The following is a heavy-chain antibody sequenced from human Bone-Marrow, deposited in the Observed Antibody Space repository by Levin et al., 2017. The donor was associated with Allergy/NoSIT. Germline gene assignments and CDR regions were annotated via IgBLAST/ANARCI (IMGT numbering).Heavy chain of an antibody. CDR3: ARDALGYCSGGSCYYYYYYGMDV. CDR1: GFTFSSYG. J-gene: IGHJ6*02. Sequence: GESLKISCAASGFTFSSYGMHWVRQAPGKGLEWVAVIWYDGSNKYYADSVKGRFTISRDNSKNTLYLQMNSLRAEDTAVYYCARDALGYCSGGSCYYYYYYGMDVWGQGTTVTVSS. D-gene: IGHD2-15*01. V-gene: IGHV3-33*01. CDR2: IWYDGSNK.